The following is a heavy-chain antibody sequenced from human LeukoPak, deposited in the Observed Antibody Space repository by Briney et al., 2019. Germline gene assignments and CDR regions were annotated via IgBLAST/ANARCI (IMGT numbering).Heavy chain of an antibody. CDR3: ARGPKYCSSTSCYDFWFDP. CDR1: GGSISSGSYY. Sequence: SETLSLTCTVSGGSISSGSYYWSWIRQPAGKGLEWIGRIYTSGSTNYNPSLKGRVTISVDTSKNQFSLKLSSVTAADTAVYYCARGPKYCSSTSCYDFWFDPWGQGTLVTVSS. V-gene: IGHV4-61*02. J-gene: IGHJ5*02. CDR2: IYTSGST. D-gene: IGHD2-2*01.